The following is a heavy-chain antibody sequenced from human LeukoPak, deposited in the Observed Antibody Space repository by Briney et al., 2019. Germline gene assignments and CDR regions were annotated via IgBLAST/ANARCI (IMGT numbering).Heavy chain of an antibody. J-gene: IGHJ3*02. Sequence: GGSLRLSCAASGFTFSSYWMSWVRQAPGKGLEWVANIKQDGSEKYYVDSVKGRFTISRDNAKNSLYLQMNSLRAEDTAVYYCARDRDIVVVPAARGAFDIWGQGTMVTVSS. D-gene: IGHD2-2*01. CDR3: ARDRDIVVVPAARGAFDI. CDR2: IKQDGSEK. CDR1: GFTFSSYW. V-gene: IGHV3-7*01.